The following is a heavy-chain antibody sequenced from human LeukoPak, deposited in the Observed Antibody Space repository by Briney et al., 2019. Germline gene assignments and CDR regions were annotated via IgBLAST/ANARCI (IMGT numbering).Heavy chain of an antibody. J-gene: IGHJ6*03. CDR3: ARVPAPRYDSLYYYYYMDV. CDR2: ISAYNGNT. CDR1: GYTFTSYG. V-gene: IGHV1-18*01. Sequence: ASVKVSCKASGYTFTSYGISWVRQAPGQGLEWMGWISAYNGNTNYAQKLQGRVTMTTDTSTSTAYMELRSLRSDDTAVYYCARVPAPRYDSLYYYYYMDVWGKGTTVTVSS. D-gene: IGHD3-3*01.